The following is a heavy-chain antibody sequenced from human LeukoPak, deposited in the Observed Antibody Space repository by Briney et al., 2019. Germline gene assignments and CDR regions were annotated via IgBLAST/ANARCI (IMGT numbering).Heavy chain of an antibody. D-gene: IGHD3-3*01. CDR2: IYSGGST. Sequence: GGSLRLSCAASGFTVSSNYMSWVRQAPGKGLEWVSVIYSGGSTYYADSVKGRFTISRDNSKNTLYLQMNSLRAEDTAVYYCARERRNDFWSGYSDYWGQGTLVTVSS. V-gene: IGHV3-66*01. CDR1: GFTVSSNY. J-gene: IGHJ4*02. CDR3: ARERRNDFWSGYSDY.